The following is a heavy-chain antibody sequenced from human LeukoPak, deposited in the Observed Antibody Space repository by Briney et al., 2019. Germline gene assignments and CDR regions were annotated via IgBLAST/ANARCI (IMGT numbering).Heavy chain of an antibody. Sequence: SETLSLTCTVSGGSISSSSYYWGWIRQPPGKGLEWIGSIYYSGSTYYNPSLKSRVTISVDTSKNQFSLKLSSVTAADTAVYYCARVGGYDYVWGSYRSYYFDYWGQGTLVTASS. V-gene: IGHV4-39*07. CDR3: ARVGGYDYVWGSYRSYYFDY. CDR1: GGSISSSSYY. D-gene: IGHD3-16*02. CDR2: IYYSGST. J-gene: IGHJ4*02.